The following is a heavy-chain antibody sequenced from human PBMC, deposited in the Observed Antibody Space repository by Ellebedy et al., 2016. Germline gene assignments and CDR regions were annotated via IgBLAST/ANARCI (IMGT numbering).Heavy chain of an antibody. V-gene: IGHV5-51*01. D-gene: IGHD3-16*01. Sequence: GESLKISXRASGYSFTGHWIGWVRQMPGKGLEWMGIIFPGDSDTRYSPSFQGQVTISADKSISTAYLQWSSLKASDTAMYYCARRGRRGEGPVYWGQGTLVTVSS. CDR3: ARRGRRGEGPVY. CDR1: GYSFTGHW. CDR2: IFPGDSDT. J-gene: IGHJ4*02.